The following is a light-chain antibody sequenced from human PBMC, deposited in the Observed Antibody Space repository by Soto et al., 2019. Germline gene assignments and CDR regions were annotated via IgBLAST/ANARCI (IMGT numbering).Light chain of an antibody. J-gene: IGLJ1*01. CDR3: SSYTSSSTLVV. CDR2: DVS. V-gene: IGLV2-14*01. CDR1: SSDVGGYNY. Sequence: QSVLTQPASVSGSPGQSITISCTGTSSDVGGYNYVSWCQQHPGKAPKLMIYDVSNRPSGLSNRFSGSKSDNTASLTISGLQAEDEADYYCSSYTSSSTLVVFGTGTKLTVL.